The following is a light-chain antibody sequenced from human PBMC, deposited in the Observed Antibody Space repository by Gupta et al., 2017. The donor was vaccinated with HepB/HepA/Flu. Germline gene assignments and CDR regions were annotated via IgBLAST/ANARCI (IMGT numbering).Light chain of an antibody. CDR2: DAS. CDR3: QQRGNWPRT. V-gene: IGKV3-11*01. J-gene: IGKJ1*01. CDR1: QSVYSS. Sequence: DIDLTQSPATLSLSPGERATLSCRASQSVYSSLAWYQQKPGQAPRLLMYDASKRATGIPARFSGSGSGTDFTLTISSLEPEDFAVYYCQQRGNWPRTFGQGTKVEIK.